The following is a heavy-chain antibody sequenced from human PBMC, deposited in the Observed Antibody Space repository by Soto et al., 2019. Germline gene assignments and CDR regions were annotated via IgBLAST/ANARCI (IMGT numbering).Heavy chain of an antibody. V-gene: IGHV1-69*02. CDR1: GDTFNFYS. D-gene: IGHD3-10*01. CDR2: VNPIVSMS. CDR3: ASSYGSGYRAFDY. Sequence: QVQLVQSGAEVKRPGSSVKVSCKASGDTFNFYSINWVRQAPGLGLEWMGRVNPIVSMSNYAQKFQGRVTRTXDXPTSTAYMELSSLRSEDTAIYYCASSYGSGYRAFDYWGQGALVTVSS. J-gene: IGHJ4*02.